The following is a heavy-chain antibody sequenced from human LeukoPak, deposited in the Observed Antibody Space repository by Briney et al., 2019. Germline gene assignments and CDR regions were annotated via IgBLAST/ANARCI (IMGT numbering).Heavy chain of an antibody. J-gene: IGHJ4*02. Sequence: GGSLRLSCAASGFTFSSYWMSWVRQAPGKGLGWVANIKQDGSEKYYVDSVKGRFTISRDNAKNSLYLQMNSLRAEDTAVYYCARIQVVAATSGFDYWGQGTLVTVSS. CDR2: IKQDGSEK. CDR1: GFTFSSYW. D-gene: IGHD2-15*01. CDR3: ARIQVVAATSGFDY. V-gene: IGHV3-7*01.